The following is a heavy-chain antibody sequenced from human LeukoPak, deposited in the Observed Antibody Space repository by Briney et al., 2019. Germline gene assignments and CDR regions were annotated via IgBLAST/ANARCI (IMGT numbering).Heavy chain of an antibody. V-gene: IGHV4-59*01. CDR2: IYYSGST. J-gene: IGHJ3*02. D-gene: IGHD1-1*01. Sequence: PSEALSLTCTVSGGSISSYYWSWIRQPPGKGLEWIGYIYYSGSTNYNPSLKSRVTISVDTSKNQFSLKLSSVTAADTAVYYCARVTATGTIAFDIWGQGTIVTVSS. CDR3: ARVTATGTIAFDI. CDR1: GGSISSYY.